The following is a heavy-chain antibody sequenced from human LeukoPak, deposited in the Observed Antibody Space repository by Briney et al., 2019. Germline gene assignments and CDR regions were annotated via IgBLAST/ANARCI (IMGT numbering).Heavy chain of an antibody. Sequence: EASVKVSCKASGYTFTGYYMHWVRQAPGQGLEWMGWINPNSGGTNYAQKFQGWVTMTRDTSISTAYMELSRLRSDDTAVYYCARPKPGIAVAGTSGYAFDIWGQGTMVTVSS. D-gene: IGHD6-19*01. CDR1: GYTFTGYY. CDR3: ARPKPGIAVAGTSGYAFDI. J-gene: IGHJ3*02. V-gene: IGHV1-2*04. CDR2: INPNSGGT.